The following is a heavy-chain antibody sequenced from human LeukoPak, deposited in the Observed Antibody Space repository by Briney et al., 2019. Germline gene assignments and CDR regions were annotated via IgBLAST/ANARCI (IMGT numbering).Heavy chain of an antibody. J-gene: IGHJ4*02. CDR2: IYYSGST. CDR3: ARHIAAAGTFDY. V-gene: IGHV4-59*08. D-gene: IGHD6-13*01. Sequence: SETLSLTCTVSGGSISSYYWSWIRQPPGKGLEWIGYIYYSGSTNYNPSLKSRVTISVDTSKNRFSLKLSSVTAADTAVYYCARHIAAAGTFDYWGQGTLVTVSS. CDR1: GGSISSYY.